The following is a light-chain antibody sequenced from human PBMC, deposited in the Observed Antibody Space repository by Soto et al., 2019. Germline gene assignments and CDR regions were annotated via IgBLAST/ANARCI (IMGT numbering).Light chain of an antibody. CDR3: AAWDGSLNGWV. V-gene: IGLV1-44*01. CDR2: SND. Sequence: QSVLTQAPSASGTPGQRVTISCSGSSSNIGSNTVSWYQQVPGTAPKLLIYSNDQRPSGVPDRFPGSKSGTSASLAIGGLQSEDEADYYCAAWDGSLNGWVFGGGTKLTVL. CDR1: SSNIGSNT. J-gene: IGLJ2*01.